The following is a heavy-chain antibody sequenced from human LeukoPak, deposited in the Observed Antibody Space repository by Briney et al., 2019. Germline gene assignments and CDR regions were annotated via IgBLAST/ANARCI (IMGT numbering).Heavy chain of an antibody. CDR3: AELGTTMIGGV. Sequence: GGSLRLSCAASGFTFSSYAMSWVRQAPGKGLEWVAFISSMSGRYIYNAESLKGRFTISRDNARNSLYLQMNGLRVDDTAVYYCAELGTTMIGGVWGKGTTVTISS. D-gene: IGHD3-10*02. CDR1: GFTFSSYA. J-gene: IGHJ6*04. CDR2: ISSMSGRYI. V-gene: IGHV3-21*01.